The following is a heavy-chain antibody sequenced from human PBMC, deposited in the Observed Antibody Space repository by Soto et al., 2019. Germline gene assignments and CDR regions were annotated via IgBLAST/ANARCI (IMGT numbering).Heavy chain of an antibody. CDR1: GYTFTSYD. D-gene: IGHD3-3*01. CDR2: MNPNNGNT. V-gene: IGHV1-8*01. Sequence: QVQLVQSGAEVKKPGASVKVSCKASGYTFTSYDINWVRQATGQGLEWMGWMNPNNGNTGYAQKFQGRVTMTRNTCISTAYMELSSLRSEDTAVYYCARQYYDFWSGYNYGMDVWGQGTTVTVSS. J-gene: IGHJ6*02. CDR3: ARQYYDFWSGYNYGMDV.